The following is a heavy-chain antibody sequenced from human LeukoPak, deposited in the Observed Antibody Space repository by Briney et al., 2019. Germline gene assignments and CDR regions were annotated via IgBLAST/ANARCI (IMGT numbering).Heavy chain of an antibody. D-gene: IGHD3-10*02. CDR2: ISGSGGST. CDR3: AELGITMIGGV. CDR1: GFTFSSYG. J-gene: IGHJ6*04. V-gene: IGHV3-23*01. Sequence: QAGGSLRLSCAASGFTFSSYGMSWVRQAPGKGLEWVSAISGSGGSTYYADSVKGRFTVSRDNSKNTLYLQMNSLRAEDTAVYYCAELGITMIGGVWGKGTTVTISS.